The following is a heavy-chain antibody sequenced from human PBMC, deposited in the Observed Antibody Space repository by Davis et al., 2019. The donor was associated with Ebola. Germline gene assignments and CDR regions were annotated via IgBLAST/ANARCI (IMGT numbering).Heavy chain of an antibody. CDR1: GGSISGYY. CDR3: ARNIVTGLDYFDP. Sequence: MPSETLSLTCTVSGGSISGYYWSWVRQPPGKGLEWIGYIHNSGNTNYNPSLTSRVAISVDTSKNQFSLEVTSVTAADTAVYYCARNIVTGLDYFDPWGQGTLVIVSS. J-gene: IGHJ5*02. CDR2: IHNSGNT. V-gene: IGHV4-59*12. D-gene: IGHD3-9*01.